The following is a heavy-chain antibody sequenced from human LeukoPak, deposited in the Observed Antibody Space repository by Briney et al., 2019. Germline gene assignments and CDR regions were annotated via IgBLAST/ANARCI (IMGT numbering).Heavy chain of an antibody. CDR2: LSGSGGTT. CDR1: GFTFSSYA. D-gene: IGHD1-1*01. J-gene: IGHJ4*02. Sequence: GGPLRLSCVASGFTFSSYAMSWVRQAPGKGLEWLSGLSGSGGTTYYADSVKGRFTISRDNSKNTLYLQMNTLRAEDTAVYYCAKGSSTNSYYFGSWGQGTLVTVSS. CDR3: AKGSSTNSYYFGS. V-gene: IGHV3-23*01.